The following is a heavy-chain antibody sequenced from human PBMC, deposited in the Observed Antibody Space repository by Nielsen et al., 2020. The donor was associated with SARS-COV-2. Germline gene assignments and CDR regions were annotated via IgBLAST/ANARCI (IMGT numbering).Heavy chain of an antibody. Sequence: GESLKTSCAVAGFSFRNYGMHWVRQTPGKGLDWVAVISSNGREKYYADSVEGRLTISRDNSNNTLYLHMNSLRIEDTGIYYCVTGGQWLVRHPYGMEVWGQGTSVTVSS. V-gene: IGHV3-30*03. J-gene: IGHJ6*02. CDR1: GFSFRNYG. CDR3: VTGGQWLVRHPYGMEV. CDR2: ISSNGREK. D-gene: IGHD6-19*01.